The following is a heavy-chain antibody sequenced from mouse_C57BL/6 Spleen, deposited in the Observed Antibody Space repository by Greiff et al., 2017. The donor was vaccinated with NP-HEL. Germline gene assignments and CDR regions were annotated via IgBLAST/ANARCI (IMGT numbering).Heavy chain of an antibody. Sequence: EVKLQESGPGLVKPSQSLSLTCSVTGYSITSGYYWNWIRQFPGNKLEWMGYISYDGSNNYNPSLKNRISITRDTSKNQFFLKLNSMTTEDTATYYCAREGLSFDYWGQGTTLTVSS. CDR3: AREGLSFDY. V-gene: IGHV3-6*01. CDR2: ISYDGSN. CDR1: GYSITSGYY. J-gene: IGHJ2*01.